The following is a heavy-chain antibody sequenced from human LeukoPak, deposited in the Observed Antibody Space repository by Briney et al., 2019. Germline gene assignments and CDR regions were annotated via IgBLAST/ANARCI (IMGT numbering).Heavy chain of an antibody. CDR2: IYTSEST. CDR3: ARETYYYDSSGYYN. Sequence: PSETLSLTCSVSGGSISSSNYYWSWIRQPAGKGLEWIGRIYTSESTNYNPSLKSRVTISVDTSRNQFSLKLSSVTAADTAVYYCARETYYYDSSGYYNWGQGTLVTVSS. CDR1: GGSISSSNYY. V-gene: IGHV4-61*02. J-gene: IGHJ4*02. D-gene: IGHD3-22*01.